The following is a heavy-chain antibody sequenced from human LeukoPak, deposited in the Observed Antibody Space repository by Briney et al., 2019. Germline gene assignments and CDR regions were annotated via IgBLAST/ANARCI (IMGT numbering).Heavy chain of an antibody. V-gene: IGHV3-7*01. Sequence: GGSLRLSCAASGFTFSSYWMSWVRQAPGKGLEWVSNTNQGGSEKQYVDSVKGRIAVSRDNAKSSLYLQMSSLRVEDTAVYYCARVLRSYVEAFDIWGQGTMVTVSS. CDR1: GFTFSSYW. CDR3: ARVLRSYVEAFDI. CDR2: TNQGGSEK. D-gene: IGHD1-26*01. J-gene: IGHJ3*02.